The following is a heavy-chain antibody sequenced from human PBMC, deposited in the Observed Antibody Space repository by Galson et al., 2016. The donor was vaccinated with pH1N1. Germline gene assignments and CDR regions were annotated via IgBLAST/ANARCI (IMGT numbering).Heavy chain of an antibody. J-gene: IGHJ5*01. CDR1: GGSISSDSDY. CDR2: VSGTGTT. CDR3: ARESLEWLIISGHRVKLNWFDS. D-gene: IGHD3-3*01. Sequence: TLSLTCTVSGGSISSDSDYWIWIRQPAGKGLEWIGRVSGTGTTNYNPSLKSRVTISIDTSKNQFSLKMASVTAADTAVYFCARESLEWLIISGHRVKLNWFDSWGQGTLVTVSS. V-gene: IGHV4-61*02.